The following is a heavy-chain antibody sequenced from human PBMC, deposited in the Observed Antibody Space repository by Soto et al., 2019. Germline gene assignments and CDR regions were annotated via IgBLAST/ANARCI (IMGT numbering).Heavy chain of an antibody. D-gene: IGHD1-7*01. V-gene: IGHV4-59*12. J-gene: IGHJ3*02. CDR1: GGSISHYY. CDR2: IDYSGTT. Sequence: SETLSLTCTVSGGSISHYYWTWIRQPPGKGLEWIGYIDYSGTTNYNPSLKSRVTISVDTSKNQFSLKLSSVTAADTAVYYCASWYNWNYDDAFDIWGQGTMVTVSS. CDR3: ASWYNWNYDDAFDI.